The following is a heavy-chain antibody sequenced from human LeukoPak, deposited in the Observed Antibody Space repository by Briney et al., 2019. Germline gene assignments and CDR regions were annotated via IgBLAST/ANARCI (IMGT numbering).Heavy chain of an antibody. Sequence: PSGTLSLTCAVSGGSVSTNNWWSWVRQPPGKGLEWIGEIYRDGSTNYNPSLKSRSVISIDKPNNQFSLKLSSVTAADTAVYYCARGLGTYYYGSGSYYFDYWGQGALVTVSS. V-gene: IGHV4-4*02. CDR1: GGSVSTNNW. J-gene: IGHJ4*02. CDR2: IYRDGST. CDR3: ARGLGTYYYGSGSYYFDY. D-gene: IGHD3-10*01.